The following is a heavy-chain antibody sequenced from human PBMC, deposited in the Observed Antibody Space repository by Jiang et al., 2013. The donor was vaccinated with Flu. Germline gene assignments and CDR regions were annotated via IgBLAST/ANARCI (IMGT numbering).Heavy chain of an antibody. V-gene: IGHV7-4-1*02. CDR3: ARDPLYYYDSSGQTDAFDI. CDR1: GYTFTSYA. CDR2: INTNTGNP. D-gene: IGHD3-22*01. Sequence: LKKPGASVKVSCKASGYTFTSYAMNWVRQAPGQGLEWMGWINTNTGNPTYAQGFTGRFVFSLDTSVSTAYLQISSLKAEDTAVYYCARDPLYYYDSSGQTDAFDIWGQGTMVTVSS. J-gene: IGHJ3*02.